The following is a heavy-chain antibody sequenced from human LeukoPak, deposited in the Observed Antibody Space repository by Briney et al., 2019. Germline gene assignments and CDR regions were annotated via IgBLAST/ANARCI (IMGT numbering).Heavy chain of an antibody. D-gene: IGHD2-15*01. Sequence: SVKVSCKSSGYTFTTYGISWVRQAPGQGLEWMGRIIPIFGIANYAQKFQGRVTIIADKSTSTAYMELSSLRSEDTAVYYCARGYCSGGSCSSTPGYFDYWGQGTLVTVSS. CDR1: GYTFTTYG. CDR3: ARGYCSGGSCSSTPGYFDY. J-gene: IGHJ4*02. CDR2: IIPIFGIA. V-gene: IGHV1-69*04.